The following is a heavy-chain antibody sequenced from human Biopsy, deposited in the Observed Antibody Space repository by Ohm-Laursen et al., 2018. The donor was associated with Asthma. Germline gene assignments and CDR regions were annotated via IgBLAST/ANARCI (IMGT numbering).Heavy chain of an antibody. CDR3: ARGDSSGWSHYYFDY. Sequence: SLRPSCSALGFTVSRDHMFWVRQAPGKGLEWVSVIYSGGTSHTADSVRGRFTISRDFSKNTLHLQIHSLRVEDTAVYYCARGDSSGWSHYYFDYWGQGTLVTVSS. V-gene: IGHV3-53*01. CDR1: GFTVSRDH. J-gene: IGHJ4*02. CDR2: IYSGGTS. D-gene: IGHD6-19*01.